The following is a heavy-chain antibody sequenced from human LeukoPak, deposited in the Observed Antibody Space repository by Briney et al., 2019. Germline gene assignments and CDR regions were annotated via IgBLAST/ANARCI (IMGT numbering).Heavy chain of an antibody. J-gene: IGHJ4*02. CDR1: GFTFDNYG. CDR2: ILYDGIKK. CDR3: AKDDNGPQDN. D-gene: IGHD1-14*01. Sequence: GGSLRLSCAASGFTFDNYGMHWVGQAPGKGLEWVALILYDGIKKFYAGSVKGRFTISRDNSKNTLYLQMNSLRLEDTALYYCAKDDNGPQDNWGQGTLVTVSS. V-gene: IGHV3-30*02.